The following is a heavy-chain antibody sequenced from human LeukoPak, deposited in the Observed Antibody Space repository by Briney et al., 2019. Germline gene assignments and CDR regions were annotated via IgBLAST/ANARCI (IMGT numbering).Heavy chain of an antibody. CDR3: ARFTVGPTGTDY. Sequence: ASVKVSCKASGYTFTDYYMHWVRQAPGQGLEWVGWINPNSGGTNYAQKFQARVTMTRDTSSSTAYMELSRPRSDDTAVYYCARFTVGPTGTDYWGQGTLVTVSS. CDR1: GYTFTDYY. D-gene: IGHD1-26*01. CDR2: INPNSGGT. V-gene: IGHV1-2*02. J-gene: IGHJ4*02.